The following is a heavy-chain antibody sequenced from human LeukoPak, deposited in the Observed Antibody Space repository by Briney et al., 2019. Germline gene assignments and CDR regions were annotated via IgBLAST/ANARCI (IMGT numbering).Heavy chain of an antibody. CDR1: GGSISNSSSS. Sequence: SETLSLTCTVSGGSISNSSSSWGWIRQPRGRGLEWIGSIYYSGSTYYHPSLKSRVTISVDTSKNQFSLKLSSVTAADTAVYYCARHISDDYYYYIDVWGKGTTVTVSS. CDR3: ARHISDDYYYYIDV. J-gene: IGHJ6*03. V-gene: IGHV4-39*01. CDR2: IYYSGST.